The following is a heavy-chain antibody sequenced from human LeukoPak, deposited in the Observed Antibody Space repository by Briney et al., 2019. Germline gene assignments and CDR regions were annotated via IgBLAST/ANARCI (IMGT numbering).Heavy chain of an antibody. D-gene: IGHD6-13*01. J-gene: IGHJ4*02. CDR3: ARHYGAAAGFLFDY. CDR2: IYYSGST. V-gene: IGHV4-59*08. CDR1: GGSISSYY. Sequence: PSETLSLTCTVSGGSISSYYWSWIRQPPGKGLEWIGYIYYSGSTNYNPSLKSRVTISVDTSKNQFSLKLSSVTAADTAVYYCARHYGAAAGFLFDYWGQGTLVTVSS.